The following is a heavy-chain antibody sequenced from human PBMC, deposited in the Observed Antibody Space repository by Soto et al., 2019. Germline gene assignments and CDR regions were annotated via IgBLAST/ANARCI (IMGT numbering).Heavy chain of an antibody. Sequence: QVHLVQSGSEVKRPGASVKVSCKGSGYTFTTYGITWVRQAPVQGLEWVGWISAHNGNTNYAHKLQGRVTVTRDTSTSTAYMELRSLRSDDTAVYYCARGRYGDYWGQGALVTVSS. J-gene: IGHJ4*02. CDR1: GYTFTTYG. CDR2: ISAHNGNT. V-gene: IGHV1-18*01. D-gene: IGHD1-1*01. CDR3: ARGRYGDY.